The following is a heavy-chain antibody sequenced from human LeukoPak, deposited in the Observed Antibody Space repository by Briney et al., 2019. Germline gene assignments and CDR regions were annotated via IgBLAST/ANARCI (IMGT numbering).Heavy chain of an antibody. CDR1: GGSISSYY. CDR3: ARDPRGYSGYGPGVYFDY. CDR2: IYTSGST. V-gene: IGHV4-4*07. D-gene: IGHD5-12*01. J-gene: IGHJ4*02. Sequence: PSETLSLTCTVSGGSISSYYWSWIRQPAGKGLEWIGRIYTSGSTNYNPSLKSRVTMSVDTSKNQFSLKLSSATAADTAVYYCARDPRGYSGYGPGVYFDYWGQGTLVTVSS.